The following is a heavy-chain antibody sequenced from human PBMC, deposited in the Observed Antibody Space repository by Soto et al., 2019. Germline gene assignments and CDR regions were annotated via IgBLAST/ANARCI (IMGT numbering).Heavy chain of an antibody. CDR1: GGSIGSGGYY. J-gene: IGHJ4*02. D-gene: IGHD3-10*01. V-gene: IGHV4-31*03. Sequence: SETLSLTCTVSGGSIGSGGYYWSWIRQHPGKGLEWIGYIYYSGSTYYNPSLKSRVTTSVDTSKNQFSLKLSSVTAADTAVYYCARDRSIGGFDYWGQGPLVTVSS. CDR3: ARDRSIGGFDY. CDR2: IYYSGST.